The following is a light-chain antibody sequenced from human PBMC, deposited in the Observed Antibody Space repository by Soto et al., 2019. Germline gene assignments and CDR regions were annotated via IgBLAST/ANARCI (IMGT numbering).Light chain of an antibody. CDR2: EVT. Sequence: QSALTQPRSVSGSPGQSVTISCTGTSSDVGGYTYVSWYQQHPGKAPKLMIHEVTKRPSGVPDRFSGSKSGNTASLTVSGLRGEDEADYYCSSYAGSNNLVFGGGTKLTVL. CDR3: SSYAGSNNLV. CDR1: SSDVGGYTY. V-gene: IGLV2-8*01. J-gene: IGLJ2*01.